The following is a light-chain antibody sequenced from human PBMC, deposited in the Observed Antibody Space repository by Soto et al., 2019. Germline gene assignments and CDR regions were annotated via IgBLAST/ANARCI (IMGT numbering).Light chain of an antibody. V-gene: IGKV1D-12*01. CDR3: QQANSFPVT. CDR2: AAS. CDR1: QGIRSW. J-gene: IGKJ5*01. Sequence: DIQMTQSPSSVSAAVGDRVTITCRASQGIRSWLAWYQQKPGKAPKLLIYAASKLQSGVPSRFSGSGSGTDFTLTINSLQPEDFATYYCQQANSFPVTFGQGTRLEIK.